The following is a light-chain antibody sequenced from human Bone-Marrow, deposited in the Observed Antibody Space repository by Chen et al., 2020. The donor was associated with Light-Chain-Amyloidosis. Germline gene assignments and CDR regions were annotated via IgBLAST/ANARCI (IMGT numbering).Light chain of an antibody. CDR2: DAS. CDR3: QVWDRSSDRPV. J-gene: IGLJ3*02. V-gene: IGLV3-21*02. Sequence: SYVLTQPSSVSVAPGQTATIACGGNNIGSTSVHWYQQTPGQAPLLGVYDASDRPSGIPERLSGSNSGNTATMTISRVEAGDEADYYCQVWDRSSDRPVFGGGTKLTVL. CDR1: NIGSTS.